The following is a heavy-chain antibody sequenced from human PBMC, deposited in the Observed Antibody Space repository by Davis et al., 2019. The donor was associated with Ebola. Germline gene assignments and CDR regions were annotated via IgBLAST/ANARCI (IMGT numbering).Heavy chain of an antibody. Sequence: GESLKISCAASGFTFSSNSMNWVRQAPGKGLEWVGFIRSKGYGGKTEYAASVKGRFTISRDDSKSIAYLQMNSLKTEDTAVYYCAKEKVSGSSYYLDYWGQGTLVTVSS. CDR3: AKEKVSGSSYYLDY. D-gene: IGHD6-19*01. CDR2: IRSKGYGGKT. V-gene: IGHV3-49*04. CDR1: GFTFSSNS. J-gene: IGHJ4*02.